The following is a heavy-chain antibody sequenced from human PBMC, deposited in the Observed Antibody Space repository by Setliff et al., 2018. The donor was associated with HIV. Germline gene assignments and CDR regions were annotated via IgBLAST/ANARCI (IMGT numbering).Heavy chain of an antibody. Sequence: ASVKVSCKASGYTFTSYGISWVRLAPGQGLEWMGWISAYNGNTKYSQKLQGRVTMTTDTSTSTAYMELRSLRSDDTAVYYCARGPPIVVVPAALLTFDYWGQGTLVTVSS. CDR3: ARGPPIVVVPAALLTFDY. CDR2: ISAYNGNT. D-gene: IGHD2-2*01. J-gene: IGHJ4*02. V-gene: IGHV1-18*01. CDR1: GYTFTSYG.